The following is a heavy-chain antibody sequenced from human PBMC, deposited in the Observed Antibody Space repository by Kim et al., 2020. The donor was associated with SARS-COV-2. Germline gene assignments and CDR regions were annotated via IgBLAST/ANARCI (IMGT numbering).Heavy chain of an antibody. CDR3: AKDVGDYYGSGSYWRAFDY. D-gene: IGHD3-10*01. Sequence: GRLTTSRDNAKNSLYLQMNSLTTEDTALYYCAKDVGDYYGSGSYWRAFDYWGQGTLVTVSS. V-gene: IGHV3-9*01. J-gene: IGHJ4*02.